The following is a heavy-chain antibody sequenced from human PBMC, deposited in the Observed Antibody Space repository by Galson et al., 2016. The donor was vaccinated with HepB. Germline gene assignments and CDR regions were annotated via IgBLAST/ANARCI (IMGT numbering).Heavy chain of an antibody. V-gene: IGHV3-11*05. J-gene: IGHJ5*02. CDR2: ISSGSSYT. CDR3: ARGLGRGYSDNDPTPSWFDP. Sequence: SLRLSCAASGFTFSDSFMTWLRQAPGKGPEWVSYISSGSSYTNYADSVKGRFTISRDNAKNSAYLLMNSRRAEDTAVYYCARGLGRGYSDNDPTPSWFDPWGQGTVVTVSS. D-gene: IGHD5-12*01. CDR1: GFTFSDSF.